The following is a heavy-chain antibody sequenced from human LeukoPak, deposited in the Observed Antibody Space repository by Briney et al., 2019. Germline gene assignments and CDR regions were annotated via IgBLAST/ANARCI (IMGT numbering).Heavy chain of an antibody. V-gene: IGHV3-23*01. CDR2: ISGSGGDT. Sequence: GGSLRLSCAASAFTFNNFAMNWVRQGPGMGLEWVSTISGSGGDTYYASPGKGRFTISRDNSKNTLYLRMNSLRDEDTAVYYCARGVAVSGPWFDPWGQGTLVIVSS. J-gene: IGHJ5*02. D-gene: IGHD2-15*01. CDR3: ARGVAVSGPWFDP. CDR1: AFTFNNFA.